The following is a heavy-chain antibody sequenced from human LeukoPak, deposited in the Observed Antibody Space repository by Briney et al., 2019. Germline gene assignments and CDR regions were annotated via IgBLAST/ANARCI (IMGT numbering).Heavy chain of an antibody. CDR1: GFTLRSNS. CDR2: IYSAGGT. D-gene: IGHD3-3*01. Sequence: GGSLRLSCAGSGFTLRSNSMSWVRQAPGKGLEWVSLIYSAGGTYYTDSVKGRFTISRHSSKNTLYLQMNSLRGKDTALYYCARFLGRITISGVVPYGMDVWGQGTTVTVSS. J-gene: IGHJ6*02. CDR3: ARFLGRITISGVVPYGMDV. V-gene: IGHV3-53*04.